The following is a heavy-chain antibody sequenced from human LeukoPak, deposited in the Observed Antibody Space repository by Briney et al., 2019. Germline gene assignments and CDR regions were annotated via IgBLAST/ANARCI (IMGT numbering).Heavy chain of an antibody. V-gene: IGHV4-38-2*02. Sequence: KPSETLSLTCTVSGHSISSGYYWGWIRQPPGKGLEWIGEINHSGSTNYNPSLKSRVTISVDTSKNQFSLKLSSVTAADTAVYYCARSFGGVRGVLIKYYFDYWGQGTLVTVSS. CDR3: ARSFGGVRGVLIKYYFDY. D-gene: IGHD3-10*01. J-gene: IGHJ4*02. CDR2: INHSGST. CDR1: GHSISSGYY.